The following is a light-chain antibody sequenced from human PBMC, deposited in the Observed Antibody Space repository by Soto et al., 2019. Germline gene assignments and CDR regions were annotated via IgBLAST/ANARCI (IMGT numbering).Light chain of an antibody. CDR1: QSIVSW. V-gene: IGKV1-5*01. J-gene: IGKJ1*01. Sequence: DIHMSLSPSTLSASIGDRVTITCRASQSIVSWLAWYQQISGRAPNLLIYDASSLQSGVPSRFSGSGSGTEFTLTISSLQPEDFATYYCLQDHDVSWTFGQGTKVDIK. CDR2: DAS. CDR3: LQDHDVSWT.